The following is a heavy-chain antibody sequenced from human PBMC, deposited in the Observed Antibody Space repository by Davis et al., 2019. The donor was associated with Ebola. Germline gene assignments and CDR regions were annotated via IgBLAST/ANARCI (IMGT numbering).Heavy chain of an antibody. D-gene: IGHD4-23*01. J-gene: IGHJ4*02. CDR1: GFTFSSYA. Sequence: GESLKISCAASGFTFSSYAMSWVRQAPGKGLEWVSAISGSGGSTYYADSVKGRFTISRDNSKNTLYLQMNSLRAEDTAVYYCAKVGLDYGGNSDYWGQGTLVTVSS. CDR3: AKVGLDYGGNSDY. CDR2: ISGSGGST. V-gene: IGHV3-23*01.